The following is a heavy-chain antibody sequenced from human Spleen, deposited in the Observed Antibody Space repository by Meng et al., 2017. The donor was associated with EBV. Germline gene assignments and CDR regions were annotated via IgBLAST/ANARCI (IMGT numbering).Heavy chain of an antibody. CDR2: INPSDGST. D-gene: IGHD2/OR15-2a*01. V-gene: IGHV1-46*01. CDR1: GGPFSSDA. CDR3: STSQFDY. J-gene: IGHJ4*02. Sequence: QVPVVQSGAEVKRPGSSVKVACKTSGGPFSSDAISWVRQAPGQGLEWVGIINPSDGSTSYAQKFQGRVTMTRDTSTSTVYMELSSLRSEDTAIYYCSTSQFDYWGQGTLVTVSS.